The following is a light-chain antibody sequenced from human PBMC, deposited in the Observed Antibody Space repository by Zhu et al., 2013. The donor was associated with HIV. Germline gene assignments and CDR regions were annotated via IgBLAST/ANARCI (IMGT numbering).Light chain of an antibody. J-gene: IGKJ2*01. V-gene: IGKV3-11*01. CDR1: ESVGNY. CDR2: DAS. Sequence: EVLMTQSPATLSLSPGEGATLSCRASESVGNYLAWYQQKPGLAPRLLIYDASSRATGIPARFSGSGSGTEFTLTISSLEPEDSAVYYCQQRGSRPPYTFGQGTILEIK. CDR3: QQRGSRPPYT.